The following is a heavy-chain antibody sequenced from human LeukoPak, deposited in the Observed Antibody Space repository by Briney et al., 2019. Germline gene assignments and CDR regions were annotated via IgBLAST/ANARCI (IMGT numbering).Heavy chain of an antibody. V-gene: IGHV3-21*01. CDR3: AQSSGPMDV. Sequence: KGLEWVSSISSSSSYIYYADSVKGRFTISRDNAKNSLYLQMNSLRAEDTAVYYCAQSSGPMDVWGQGTTVTVSS. J-gene: IGHJ6*02. CDR2: ISSSSSYI. D-gene: IGHD3-10*01.